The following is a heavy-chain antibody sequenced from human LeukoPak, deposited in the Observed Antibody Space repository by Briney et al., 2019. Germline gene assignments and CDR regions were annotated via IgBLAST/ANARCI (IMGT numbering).Heavy chain of an antibody. V-gene: IGHV4-38-2*01. CDR2: IYHSGST. J-gene: IGHJ4*02. CDR3: ARGPPLDDYGGNWGVGSDY. Sequence: SETLSLTCAVSGYSISSGYYWGWIRQPPGKGLEWIGSIYHSGSTYYNPSLKSRVTISVDTSKNQFSLKLSSVTAADTAVYYCARGPPLDDYGGNWGVGSDYWGQGTLVTVSS. D-gene: IGHD4-23*01. CDR1: GYSISSGYY.